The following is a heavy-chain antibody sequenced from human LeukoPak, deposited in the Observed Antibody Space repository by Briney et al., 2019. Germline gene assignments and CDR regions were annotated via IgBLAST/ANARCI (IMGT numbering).Heavy chain of an antibody. J-gene: IGHJ4*02. V-gene: IGHV3-48*01. Sequence: GGSLRLSCAASGFTFSSYSMNWVRQAPGKGLEWDLYISSSSSTIYYADSVKGRFTISRDNAKNSLYLQMNSLRAEDTAVYYCARDPEDGYNSGYWGQGTLVTVSS. CDR1: GFTFSSYS. D-gene: IGHD5-24*01. CDR2: ISSSSSTI. CDR3: ARDPEDGYNSGY.